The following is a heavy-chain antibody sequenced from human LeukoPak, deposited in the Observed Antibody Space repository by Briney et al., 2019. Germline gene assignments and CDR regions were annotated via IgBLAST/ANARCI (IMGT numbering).Heavy chain of an antibody. V-gene: IGHV3-23*01. CDR3: ARRDSSGYYIEY. J-gene: IGHJ4*02. Sequence: PGGSLRLSCAASGFTFSSSWMTWVRQAPGKGLEWASSISGSGGNTYYADSVKGRFTISRDNSKNTLYLQMNSLRAEDTAVYYCARRDSSGYYIEYWGQGTLVTVPS. CDR2: ISGSGGNT. D-gene: IGHD3-22*01. CDR1: GFTFSSSW.